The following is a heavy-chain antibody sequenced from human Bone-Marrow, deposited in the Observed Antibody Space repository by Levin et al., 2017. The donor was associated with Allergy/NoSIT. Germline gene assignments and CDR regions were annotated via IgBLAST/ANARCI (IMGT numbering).Heavy chain of an antibody. CDR2: MNPNSGNT. D-gene: IGHD2-15*01. Sequence: GASVKVSCKASGYTFTSYDINWVRQATGQGLEWMGWMNPNSGNTGYAQKFQGRVTMTRNTSISTAYIELSSLRSEDTAVYYCARGPYYCSGGSCYRGSWFDPWGQGTLVTVSS. J-gene: IGHJ5*02. CDR3: ARGPYYCSGGSCYRGSWFDP. V-gene: IGHV1-8*01. CDR1: GYTFTSYD.